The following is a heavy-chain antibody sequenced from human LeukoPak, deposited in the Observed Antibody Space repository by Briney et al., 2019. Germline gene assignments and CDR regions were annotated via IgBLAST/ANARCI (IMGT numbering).Heavy chain of an antibody. CDR1: GYMVSDYY. CDR2: LRGVTGDT. Sequence: GASVTLSCKTSGYMVSDYYMHWVRQAPGQGLEWMGWLRGVTGDTDSPLKFKGRVTMTRDTATNTAYMQLSRLTYDDTAIYFCARVRDNACDYWGQGTLVTVPS. CDR3: ARVRDNACDY. D-gene: IGHD1-1*01. V-gene: IGHV1-2*02. J-gene: IGHJ4*02.